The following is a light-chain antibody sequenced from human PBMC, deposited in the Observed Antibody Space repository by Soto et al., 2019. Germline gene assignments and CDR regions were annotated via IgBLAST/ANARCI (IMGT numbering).Light chain of an antibody. Sequence: EIVLTQSPGTLSLSPGERATLSCRASQSVSSSYLAWYQQKPGQAPRLLIYGASSRATGIPDRFSGSGSGTNFTLTISRQESEDLIVYYCPHHGSPPGTFGQGTKVEIQ. J-gene: IGKJ1*01. CDR3: PHHGSPPGT. CDR2: GAS. CDR1: QSVSSSY. V-gene: IGKV3-20*01.